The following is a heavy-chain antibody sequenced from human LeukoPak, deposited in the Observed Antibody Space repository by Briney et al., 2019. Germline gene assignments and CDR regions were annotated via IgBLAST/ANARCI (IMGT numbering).Heavy chain of an antibody. V-gene: IGHV4-61*08. J-gene: IGHJ4*02. CDR2: IYYSGST. D-gene: IGHD5-18*01. CDR1: GGSISSGDYY. Sequence: SETLSLTCTVSGGSISSGDYYWSWIRQPPGKGLEWIGYIYYSGSTNYNPSLKSRVTISVDTSKNQFSLKLSSVTAADTAVYYCARVEGYTYFDYWGQGTLVTVSS. CDR3: ARVEGYTYFDY.